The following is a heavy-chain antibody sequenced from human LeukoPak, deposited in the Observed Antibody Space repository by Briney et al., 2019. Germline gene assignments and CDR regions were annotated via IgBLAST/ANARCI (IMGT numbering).Heavy chain of an antibody. CDR2: IYHSGST. J-gene: IGHJ4*02. CDR3: ARARGVRGVTDY. CDR1: GGSFSGYY. Sequence: SETLSLTCAVYGGSFSGYYWSWIRQPPGKGLEWIGSIYHSGSTYYNPSLKSRVTISVDTSKNQFSLKLSSVTAADTAVYYCARARGVRGVTDYWGQGTLVTVSS. V-gene: IGHV4-34*01. D-gene: IGHD3-10*01.